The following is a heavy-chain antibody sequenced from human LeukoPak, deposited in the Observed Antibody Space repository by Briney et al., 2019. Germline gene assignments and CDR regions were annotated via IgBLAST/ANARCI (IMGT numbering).Heavy chain of an antibody. CDR2: IWYDGSNK. D-gene: IGHD2-21*02. V-gene: IGHV3-33*06. CDR3: AKDYCGGDCHNPPLGFDN. CDR1: GFTFSTYG. J-gene: IGHJ4*02. Sequence: GTSLRLSCAASGFTFSTYGMHWVRQAPGKGLEWVAVIWYDGSNKYCVDSVKGRFFISRDNSKNTVYLQMNSLRAEDTAVYYCAKDYCGGDCHNPPLGFDNWGQGTLVTVSS.